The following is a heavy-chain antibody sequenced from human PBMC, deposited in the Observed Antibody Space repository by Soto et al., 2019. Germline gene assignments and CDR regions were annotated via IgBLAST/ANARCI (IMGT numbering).Heavy chain of an antibody. CDR1: GGTFSSYT. CDR2: IIPILGIA. V-gene: IGHV1-69*02. J-gene: IGHJ5*02. Sequence: QVQLVQSGAEVKKPGSSVKVSCKASGGTFSSYTISWVRQAPGQGLEWMGRIIPILGIANYAQKFQGRVTTTADKSTSTAYMEVSSLRAEDTAVYYGARGVGSGSYTYRWFAPWGQGTLVTVSS. CDR3: ARGVGSGSYTYRWFAP. D-gene: IGHD3-10*01.